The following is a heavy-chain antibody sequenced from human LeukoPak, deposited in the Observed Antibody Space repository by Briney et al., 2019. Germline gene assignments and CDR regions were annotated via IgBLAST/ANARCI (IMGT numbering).Heavy chain of an antibody. J-gene: IGHJ3*02. V-gene: IGHV3-21*01. D-gene: IGHD6-19*01. CDR1: GFTLSSYC. Sequence: GGSLRLSCAASGFTLSSYCMNWVRQAPGKGLEWVSSMSSSSSKFIYWADSVKGRFTTYRDTAKNSLFLQMNSLRAEDTAVYYCARGSISIAVAADAFDIWGQGTMVTVSS. CDR3: ARGSISIAVAADAFDI. CDR2: MSSSSSKFI.